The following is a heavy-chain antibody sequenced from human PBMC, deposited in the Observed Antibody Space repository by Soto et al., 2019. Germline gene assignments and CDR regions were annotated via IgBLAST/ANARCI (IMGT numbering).Heavy chain of an antibody. J-gene: IGHJ4*02. CDR1: GFTFNGYG. Sequence: HPGGSLRLSCAASGFTFNGYGMHWVRQAPGKGLEWVAVISFDGSNRYYADPVKGRFTISRDNSKNTLWLQMNSLRAEDTAVYYCAKDRSIAFGVVINYYFDYWGQGTLVTVSS. CDR3: AKDRSIAFGVVINYYFDY. V-gene: IGHV3-30*18. CDR2: ISFDGSNR. D-gene: IGHD3-3*01.